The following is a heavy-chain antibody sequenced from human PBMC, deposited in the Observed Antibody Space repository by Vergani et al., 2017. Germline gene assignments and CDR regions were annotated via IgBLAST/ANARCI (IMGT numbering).Heavy chain of an antibody. CDR1: GFTFSKYW. Sequence: EVQLVESGGGFVRPGESLRLSCAASGFTFSKYWMTWVRQAPGKGLEWVANIEDDGDDKNYADSVKGRFTISRDNAKNSLYLQMNSLRAEDTAVYYCARDMAGVVVPAAMRWNYYYGMDVWGQGTTVTVSS. CDR2: IEDDGDDK. CDR3: ARDMAGVVVPAAMRWNYYYGMDV. D-gene: IGHD2-2*01. J-gene: IGHJ6*02. V-gene: IGHV3-7*01.